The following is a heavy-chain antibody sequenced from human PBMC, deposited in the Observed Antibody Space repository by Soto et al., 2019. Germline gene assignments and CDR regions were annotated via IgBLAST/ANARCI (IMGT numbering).Heavy chain of an antibody. CDR2: IYYGGSS. Sequence: SETLSLTCSVSGVSISSSTYYWGWIRQPPGKGLEWIGSIYYGGSSYYNPSLKSRVTISVDTSKNQFSLKLSSVTAADTAVYYCARAPGRESYCGGDCYHFDYWGQGTLVTVSS. J-gene: IGHJ4*02. CDR3: ARAPGRESYCGGDCYHFDY. CDR1: GVSISSSTYY. V-gene: IGHV4-39*07. D-gene: IGHD2-21*02.